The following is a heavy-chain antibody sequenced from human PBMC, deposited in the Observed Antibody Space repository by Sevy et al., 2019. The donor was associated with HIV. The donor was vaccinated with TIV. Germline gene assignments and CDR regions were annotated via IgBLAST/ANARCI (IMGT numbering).Heavy chain of an antibody. CDR2: IRYDGSNK. D-gene: IGHD6-19*01. CDR3: AKAGPCQWLDEGLFDY. CDR1: GFTFSSYG. V-gene: IGHV3-30*02. J-gene: IGHJ4*02. Sequence: GGSLRLSCAASGFTFSSYGMHWVRQAPGKGLEWVAFIRYDGSNKYYADSVKGRFTISRDNSKNTLYLQMNSLRAEDTAVYYCAKAGPCQWLDEGLFDYWGQGTLVTVSS.